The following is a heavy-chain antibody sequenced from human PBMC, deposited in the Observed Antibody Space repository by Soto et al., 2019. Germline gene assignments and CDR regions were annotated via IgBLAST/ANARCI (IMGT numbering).Heavy chain of an antibody. V-gene: IGHV5-51*01. CDR1: GYSFTSYW. CDR2: IYPGDSDT. J-gene: IGHJ6*03. D-gene: IGHD3-10*01. CDR3: ARQDYYGSGSYYYYMDV. Sequence: GESLKISCKGSGYSFTSYWIGWVRQMPGKGLEWMGIIYPGDSDTRYSPSFQGQVTISADKSISTAYLQWSSLKASDTAMYYCARQDYYGSGSYYYYMDVWGKGTTVTVSS.